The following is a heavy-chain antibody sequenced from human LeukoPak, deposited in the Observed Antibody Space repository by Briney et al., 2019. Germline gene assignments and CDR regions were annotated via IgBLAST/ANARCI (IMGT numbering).Heavy chain of an antibody. CDR3: ARERGATWFGELLPTTRTPDAFDI. J-gene: IGHJ3*02. CDR2: IYHSGST. Sequence: PSETLSLTCAVSGGSISSSNWWSWVRQPPGKGLEWIGEIYHSGSTNYNPSLKSRVTISVDKSKNQFSLKLSSVTAADTAVYYCARERGATWFGELLPTTRTPDAFDIWGQGTMVTVSS. V-gene: IGHV4-4*02. D-gene: IGHD3-10*01. CDR1: GGSISSSNW.